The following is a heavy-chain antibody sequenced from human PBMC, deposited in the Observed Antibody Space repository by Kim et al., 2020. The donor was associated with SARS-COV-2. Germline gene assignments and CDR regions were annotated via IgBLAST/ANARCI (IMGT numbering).Heavy chain of an antibody. CDR3: ARIGDY. CDR2: YPGESAT. J-gene: IGHJ4*02. D-gene: IGHD2-15*01. V-gene: IGHV5-51*01. Sequence: YPGESATSYSPSFQGQVTISADKSISTAYLQWSSLKASDTAMYYCARIGDYWGQGTLVTVSS.